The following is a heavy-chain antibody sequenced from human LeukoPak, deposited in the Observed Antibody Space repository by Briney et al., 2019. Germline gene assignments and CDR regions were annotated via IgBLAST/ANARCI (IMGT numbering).Heavy chain of an antibody. CDR2: INSDGSST. CDR3: ARGVDIVIDDAFDI. D-gene: IGHD2/OR15-2a*01. CDR1: GFTFSSYW. Sequence: GGSLRLSCAASGFTFSSYWMHWVRQAPGKGLVWVSRINSDGSSTTYADSVKGRFTISRDNAKNTLYLQMNSLRAEDTAVYYCARGVDIVIDDAFDIWGQGTMVTVSS. J-gene: IGHJ3*02. V-gene: IGHV3-74*01.